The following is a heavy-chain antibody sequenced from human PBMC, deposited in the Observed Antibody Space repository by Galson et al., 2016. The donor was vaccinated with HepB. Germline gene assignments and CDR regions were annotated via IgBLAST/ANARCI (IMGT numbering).Heavy chain of an antibody. CDR2: LSGSGRIT. V-gene: IGHV3-23*01. J-gene: IGHJ4*02. Sequence: SLRLSCAASGFTFRSHAMTWVRQAPGKGLEWVSALSGSGRITYYAESVKGRFAISRDNSKNTVYLQLNSLRAEDTALYYCAREDLKGSTTTSFDYWGQGTLVTVSS. CDR3: AREDLKGSTTTSFDY. CDR1: GFTFRSHA. D-gene: IGHD2-2*01.